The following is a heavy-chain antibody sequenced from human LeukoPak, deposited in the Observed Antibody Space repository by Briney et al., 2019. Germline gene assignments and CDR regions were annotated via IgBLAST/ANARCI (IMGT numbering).Heavy chain of an antibody. J-gene: IGHJ5*02. Sequence: PGGSLRLSCAASGFTFGSYPMHWVGQAPGKGLEWVAVISEDGRNKYYADSVKGRSTISRDKSKNTLYLQMNSLRPEDTAVYYCARDTLIYGSGVNWFDPWGQGTLVTVSS. CDR3: ARDTLIYGSGVNWFDP. V-gene: IGHV3-30*04. CDR1: GFTFGSYP. D-gene: IGHD3-10*01. CDR2: ISEDGRNK.